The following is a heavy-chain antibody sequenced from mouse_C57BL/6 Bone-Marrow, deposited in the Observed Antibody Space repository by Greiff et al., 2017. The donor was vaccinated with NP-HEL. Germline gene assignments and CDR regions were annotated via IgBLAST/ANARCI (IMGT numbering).Heavy chain of an antibody. Sequence: VQLKESGAELARPGASVKLSCKASGYTFTSYGISWVKQRTGQGLEWIGEIYPRSGNTYYNEKFKGKATLTADKSSSTAYIELRSLTSEDSAVYFCARRDYGSSRYYFDYWGQGTTLTVSS. J-gene: IGHJ2*01. D-gene: IGHD1-1*01. V-gene: IGHV1-81*01. CDR1: GYTFTSYG. CDR2: IYPRSGNT. CDR3: ARRDYGSSRYYFDY.